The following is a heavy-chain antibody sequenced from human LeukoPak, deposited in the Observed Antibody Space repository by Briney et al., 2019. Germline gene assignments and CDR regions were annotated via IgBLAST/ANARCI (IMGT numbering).Heavy chain of an antibody. CDR3: SRGGQRAGYAFDI. CDR2: LHTAGDA. CDR1: GFTFNDYD. J-gene: IGHJ3*02. Sequence: GGSLRLSCAASGFTFNDYDMHWARQVTGKGLEWVSSLHTAGDAHYSVSVRGRFIISRDRSKTSFYLQMNSLRAEDSAMYYCSRGGQRAGYAFDIWGQGTVVTVSS. V-gene: IGHV3-13*01.